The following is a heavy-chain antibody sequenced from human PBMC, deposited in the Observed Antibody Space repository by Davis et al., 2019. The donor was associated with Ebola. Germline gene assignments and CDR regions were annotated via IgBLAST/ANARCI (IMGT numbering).Heavy chain of an antibody. V-gene: IGHV5-51*01. CDR1: GYSFTSYW. Sequence: GESLKISCTGSGYSFTSYWIGWVRQLPGKGLEWMGVIFTGDSDTRYSPSFRGQVTISADNSIKTAFLHWSSLKASDTAMYYCASLRRAITGFDDGYDIWGQGTMVTVSS. CDR2: IFTGDSDT. J-gene: IGHJ3*02. CDR3: ASLRRAITGFDDGYDI. D-gene: IGHD3-9*01.